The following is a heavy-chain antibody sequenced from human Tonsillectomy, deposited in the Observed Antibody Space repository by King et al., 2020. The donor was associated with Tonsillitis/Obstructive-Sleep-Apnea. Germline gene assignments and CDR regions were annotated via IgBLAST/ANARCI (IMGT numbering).Heavy chain of an antibody. CDR1: GGSISSGNW. CDR2: IYLGGSA. CDR3: AISSRARLFDY. D-gene: IGHD6-13*01. J-gene: IGHJ4*02. Sequence: VQLQESGPGLVKPSGTLSLTCAVSGGSISSGNWWSWVRQPPGKGLEWIGEIYLGGSANYNPSLKSRVTISVDKSKNQFSLHLSSVTAADTAVYYCAISSRARLFDYWGQGTLVTVSS. V-gene: IGHV4-4*02.